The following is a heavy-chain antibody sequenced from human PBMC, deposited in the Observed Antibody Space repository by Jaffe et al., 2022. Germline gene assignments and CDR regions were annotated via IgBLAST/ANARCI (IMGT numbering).Heavy chain of an antibody. CDR2: IYHSGST. V-gene: IGHV4-38-2*01. J-gene: IGHJ3*02. CDR3: ARSRRGAFDI. Sequence: QVQLQESGPGLVKPSETLSLTCAVSGYSISSGYYWGWIRQPPGKGLEWIGSIYHSGSTYYNPSLKSRVTISVDTSKNQFSLKLSSVTAADTAVYYCARSRRGAFDIWGQGTMVTVSS. CDR1: GYSISSGYY.